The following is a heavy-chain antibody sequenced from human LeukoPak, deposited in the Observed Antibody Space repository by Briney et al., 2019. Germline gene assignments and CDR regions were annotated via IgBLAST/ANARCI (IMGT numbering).Heavy chain of an antibody. Sequence: SETLSLTCTVPGGSISYYYWSWIRQPPGKGLGWIGYMYYSGSTNYNPPLRSRVTMSVGTSKNQFSLRLSSVTAADTAVYYCARGRYGGNSGFFDYWGQGTLVTVSS. CDR1: GGSISYYY. D-gene: IGHD4-23*01. CDR2: MYYSGST. CDR3: ARGRYGGNSGFFDY. J-gene: IGHJ4*02. V-gene: IGHV4-59*01.